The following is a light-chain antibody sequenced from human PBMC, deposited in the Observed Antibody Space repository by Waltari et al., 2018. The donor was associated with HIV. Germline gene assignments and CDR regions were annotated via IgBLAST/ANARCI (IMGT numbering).Light chain of an antibody. V-gene: IGLV1-44*01. J-gene: IGLJ1*01. CDR3: AVWDDSLNGYV. Sequence: QSVLPQPPSASGTPGQRVTFSCSGSRSNIGTNPVNWYQQFPGAAPKLLIYTNNQRPSGVPDRFSGSKSGTSASLAISGLQSEDEADYYCAVWDDSLNGYVFGPGTKVTVL. CDR1: RSNIGTNP. CDR2: TNN.